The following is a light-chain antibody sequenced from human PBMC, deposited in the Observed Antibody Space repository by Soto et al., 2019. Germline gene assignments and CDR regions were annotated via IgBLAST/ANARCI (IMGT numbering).Light chain of an antibody. Sequence: QSALTQPASVSGSPGQSITISCTGTSSDVGGYKYVSWYQQHPGKAPKLMIYEVSNRPSGVSTRFSGSKSGNTASLTISGLQAEDEADYYCSSYTSSSTEVFGTGTKVTVL. CDR3: SSYTSSSTEV. J-gene: IGLJ1*01. V-gene: IGLV2-14*01. CDR2: EVS. CDR1: SSDVGGYKY.